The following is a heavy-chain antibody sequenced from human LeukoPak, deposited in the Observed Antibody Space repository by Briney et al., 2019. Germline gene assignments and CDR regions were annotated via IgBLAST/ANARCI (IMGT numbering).Heavy chain of an antibody. CDR1: GFTFSSYE. CDR2: ISSSGSTI. D-gene: IGHD3-10*01. J-gene: IGHJ6*03. V-gene: IGHV3-48*03. CDR3: ARVGGTMVRGVIINDYMHV. Sequence: PGGSLRLSCAASGFTFSSYEMNWVRQAPGKGLEWVSYISSSGSTIYYADSVKGRFTISRDNAKNSLYLQMNSLRAEDTAVYYCARVGGTMVRGVIINDYMHVWGKGTTVTVSS.